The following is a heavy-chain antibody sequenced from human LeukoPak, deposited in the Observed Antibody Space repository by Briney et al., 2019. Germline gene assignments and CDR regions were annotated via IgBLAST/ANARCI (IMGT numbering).Heavy chain of an antibody. CDR2: IYYSGST. D-gene: IGHD7-27*01. Sequence: SETLSLTCTVSGGSVSSGSYYWSWIRQPPGKGLEWIGYIYYSGSTNYNPSLKSRVTISVDTSKNQFSLKLSSVTAADTAVYYCARDWGSGSFDYWGQGTLVTVSS. CDR1: GGSVSSGSYY. V-gene: IGHV4-61*01. J-gene: IGHJ4*02. CDR3: ARDWGSGSFDY.